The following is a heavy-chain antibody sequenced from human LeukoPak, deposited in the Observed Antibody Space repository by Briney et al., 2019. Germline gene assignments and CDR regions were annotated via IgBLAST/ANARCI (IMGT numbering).Heavy chain of an antibody. D-gene: IGHD2-15*01. CDR1: GFIFSRSW. Sequence: GGSLRLSCAASGFIFSRSWMYWVRQAPGKGLVWVSHINPDGTSTNYGDFVKGRFTISRDNAKNTLYLQMNSARVEGTALFFWSSLTPHYRWSFAFDIWGPGTMVTVSS. J-gene: IGHJ3*02. CDR2: INPDGTST. CDR3: SSLTPHYRWSFAFDI. V-gene: IGHV3-74*01.